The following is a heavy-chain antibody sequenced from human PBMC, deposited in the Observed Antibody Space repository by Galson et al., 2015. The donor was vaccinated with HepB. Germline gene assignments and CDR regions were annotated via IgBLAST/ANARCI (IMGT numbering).Heavy chain of an antibody. D-gene: IGHD5-24*01. CDR2: ISGDGTEK. CDR1: GYTSSSHW. CDR3: VRGGGWLLDS. V-gene: IGHV3-7*01. J-gene: IGHJ4*02. Sequence: SLRPACTASGYTSSSHWMNRVRQPPGKWLEWVALISGDGTEKHHVDTVKGRFTTSRDNTKNSLYLHMMSLRAEDTAEYSCVRGGGWLLDSWGQGTPVTVSS.